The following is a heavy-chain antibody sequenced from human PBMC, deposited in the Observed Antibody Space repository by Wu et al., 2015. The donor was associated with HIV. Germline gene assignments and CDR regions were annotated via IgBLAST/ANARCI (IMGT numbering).Heavy chain of an antibody. Sequence: QVQLVQSGAEVKKPGSSVKVSCKASGYTFTSYGISWVRQAPGQGLEWMGWISAYNGNTNYAQKLQGRVTMTTDTSTSTAYMELRSLRSDDTAVYYCARETRYSSSWNYYYYMDVWGKGTTVTVSS. J-gene: IGHJ6*03. V-gene: IGHV1-18*01. CDR1: GYTFTSYG. D-gene: IGHD6-13*01. CDR3: ARETRYSSSWNYYYYMDV. CDR2: ISAYNGNT.